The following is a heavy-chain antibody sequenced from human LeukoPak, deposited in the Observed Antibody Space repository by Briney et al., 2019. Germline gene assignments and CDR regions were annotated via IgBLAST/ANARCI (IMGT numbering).Heavy chain of an antibody. V-gene: IGHV3-33*01. CDR3: ARAEGYYDSSGNDAFDI. D-gene: IGHD3-22*01. CDR1: GFTFSSYG. CDR2: IWYDGSNK. J-gene: IGHJ3*02. Sequence: PGWSLRLSCAASGFTFSSYGMHWVRQAPGKGLEWVAVIWYDGSNKYYADSVKGRFTISRDNSKNTLYLQMNSLRAEDTAVYYCARAEGYYDSSGNDAFDIWGQGTMVTVSS.